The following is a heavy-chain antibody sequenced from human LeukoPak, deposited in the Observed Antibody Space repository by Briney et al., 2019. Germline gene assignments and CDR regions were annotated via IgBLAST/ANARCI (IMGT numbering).Heavy chain of an antibody. CDR2: ISHSGTT. Sequence: SETLSLTCAVSGDSITSAFHWGCVRQPPGKGLEWIGSISHSGTTYYAPSFKSRLTISLDPSKNQLSLKLSSVTAADTAVFFCARDHLACSGDTCFSAHWFDPWGHGTLVIVSS. D-gene: IGHD2-15*01. CDR1: GDSITSAFH. J-gene: IGHJ5*02. CDR3: ARDHLACSGDTCFSAHWFDP. V-gene: IGHV4-38-2*02.